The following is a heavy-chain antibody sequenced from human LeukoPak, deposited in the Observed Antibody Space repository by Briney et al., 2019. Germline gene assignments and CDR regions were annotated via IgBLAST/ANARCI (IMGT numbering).Heavy chain of an antibody. J-gene: IGHJ3*02. Sequence: SVKVSCKASGGTFSSYAISWVRQAPGQGLEWMGGIIPIFGTANYAQKFQGRVTITTGESTSTAYMELSSLRSEDTAVYYCASWGYDYDSSVGFDIWGQGTMVTVSS. CDR2: IIPIFGTA. D-gene: IGHD3-22*01. CDR1: GGTFSSYA. V-gene: IGHV1-69*05. CDR3: ASWGYDYDSSVGFDI.